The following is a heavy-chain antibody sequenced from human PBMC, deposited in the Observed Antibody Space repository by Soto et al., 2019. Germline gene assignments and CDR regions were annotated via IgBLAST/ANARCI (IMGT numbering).Heavy chain of an antibody. CDR2: ISGSGGST. D-gene: IGHD3-9*01. CDR1: GFTFSSYA. CDR3: AKKSSALRYFDWFSR. J-gene: IGHJ4*02. Sequence: GGSLRLSCAASGFTFSSYAMSWVRQAPGKGLEWVSAISGSGGSTYHADSVKGRFTISRDNSKNTLYLQMNSLRAEDTAVYYCAKKSSALRYFDWFSRWGQGTLVTVSS. V-gene: IGHV3-23*01.